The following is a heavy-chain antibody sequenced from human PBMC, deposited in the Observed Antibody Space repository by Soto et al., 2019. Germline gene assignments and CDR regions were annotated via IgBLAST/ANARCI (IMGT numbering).Heavy chain of an antibody. CDR3: ARERYYDFWSGFPLKARPLRQHNYYGMDV. CDR2: ISGSGGST. V-gene: IGHV3-23*01. CDR1: GFTFSSYA. Sequence: PGGSLRLSCAASGFTFSSYAMSWVRQAPGKGLEWVSAISGSGGSTYYADSVKGRFTISRDNSKNTLYLQMNSLRAEDTAVYYCARERYYDFWSGFPLKARPLRQHNYYGMDVWGQGTTVTVSS. J-gene: IGHJ6*02. D-gene: IGHD3-3*01.